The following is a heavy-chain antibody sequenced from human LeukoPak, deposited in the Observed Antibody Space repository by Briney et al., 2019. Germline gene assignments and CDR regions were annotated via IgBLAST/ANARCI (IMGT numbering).Heavy chain of an antibody. V-gene: IGHV3-21*01. Sequence: GGSLRLSCAASGFMFDDYGMSWVRQPPGKGLEWVSSIISSSSYIYYADSVKGRFTISRDNAKNSLYLQMNSLRAEDTAVYYCARDPGRYCSSTSCYPDAFDIWGQGTMVTVSS. CDR2: IISSSSYI. CDR1: GFMFDDYG. J-gene: IGHJ3*02. D-gene: IGHD2-2*01. CDR3: ARDPGRYCSSTSCYPDAFDI.